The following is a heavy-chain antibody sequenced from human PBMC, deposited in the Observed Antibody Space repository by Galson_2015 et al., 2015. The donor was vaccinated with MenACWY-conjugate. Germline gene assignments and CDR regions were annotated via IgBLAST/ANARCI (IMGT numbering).Heavy chain of an antibody. J-gene: IGHJ5*02. CDR2: ISGGGTTI. CDR1: GFTFSDYY. D-gene: IGHD2-15*01. CDR3: ARDLLPVVRARTPGWFEP. Sequence: SLRLSCAASGFTFSDYYMSWIRQTPGKGLEWLSYISGGGTTIYYADSVRGRFTISRDNAENSLFLQMNSLRAEDTAIYYCARDLLPVVRARTPGWFEPWGQGTLVTVSS. V-gene: IGHV3-11*01.